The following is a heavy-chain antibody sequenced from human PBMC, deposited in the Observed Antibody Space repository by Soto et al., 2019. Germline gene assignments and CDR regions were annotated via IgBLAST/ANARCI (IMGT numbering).Heavy chain of an antibody. J-gene: IGHJ4*02. CDR3: AHKGPEDWPLDY. CDR2: IYYSGST. D-gene: IGHD3-9*01. Sequence: SETMSLTCTVSGGSISSPHDYWAWIRQSPGRGLEWIGSIYYSGSTYYSPSLKSRISLSVDTSKNQFSLTLTSVTAADTAVYYCAHKGPEDWPLDYWGQGTLVTVSS. CDR1: GGSISSPHDY. V-gene: IGHV4-39*01.